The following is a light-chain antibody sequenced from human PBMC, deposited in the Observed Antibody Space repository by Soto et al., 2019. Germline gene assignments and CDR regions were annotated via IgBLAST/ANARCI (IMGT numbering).Light chain of an antibody. CDR2: GNS. CDR1: SSNIGAGYD. V-gene: IGLV1-40*01. J-gene: IGLJ1*01. CDR3: QSYDSSLSGYV. Sequence: QSVLTQPPSVSGAPGQRVTISCTGSSSNIGAGYDVHWYQQLPGTAPKLLIYGNSNRPSGVPDRFSGSKSDTSASLAITGLQAEDEADYYCQSYDSSLSGYVFGTGTKLTGL.